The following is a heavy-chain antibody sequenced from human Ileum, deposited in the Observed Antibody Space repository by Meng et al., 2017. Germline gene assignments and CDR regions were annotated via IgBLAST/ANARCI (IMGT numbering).Heavy chain of an antibody. D-gene: IGHD4-23*01. CDR1: GGSITTNSY. CDR2: IDHSGSP. CDR3: ARHGGYYQDY. Sequence: QGQLQGPGPGLVKPSGTLSLTCAVSGGSITTNSYWSWVRQSPEKGLEWIGQIDHSGSPYYNPSLKSRVTMSVDKSKSQVSLQLTSVTAADTAVYYCARHGGYYQDYWGQGTLVTVSS. J-gene: IGHJ4*02. V-gene: IGHV4-4*02.